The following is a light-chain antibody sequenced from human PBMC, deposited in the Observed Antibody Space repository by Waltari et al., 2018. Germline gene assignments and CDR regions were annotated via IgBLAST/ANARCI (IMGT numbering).Light chain of an antibody. Sequence: EIVLTQSPGTLSLSPGERATLSCRASQSVSRTYLAWYQQKPGQAPRPLIYGASSRATGIPDRFSGSGSGTDFTLTISRLEPEDFAVYYCQEYATSRTFGQGTKVEIK. CDR2: GAS. V-gene: IGKV3-20*01. CDR1: QSVSRTY. CDR3: QEYATSRT. J-gene: IGKJ1*01.